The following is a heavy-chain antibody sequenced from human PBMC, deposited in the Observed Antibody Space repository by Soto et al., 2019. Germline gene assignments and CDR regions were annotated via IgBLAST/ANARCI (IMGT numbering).Heavy chain of an antibody. V-gene: IGHV4-31*03. CDR3: ARLSWKDYYDSSGYYYAFDY. CDR1: GGSISSGGYY. D-gene: IGHD3-22*01. Sequence: SETLSLTCTVSGGSISSGGYYWSWIRQPPGKGLEWIGYIYYSGSTYYNPSLKSRVTISVDTSKNQFSLKLSSVTAADTAVYYCARLSWKDYYDSSGYYYAFDYWGQGTLVTVSS. CDR2: IYYSGST. J-gene: IGHJ4*02.